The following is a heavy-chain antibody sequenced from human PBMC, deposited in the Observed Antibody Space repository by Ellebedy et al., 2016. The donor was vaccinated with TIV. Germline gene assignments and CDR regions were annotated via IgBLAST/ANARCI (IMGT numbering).Heavy chain of an antibody. CDR1: GFTFSSYS. CDR2: ISSSGSYI. Sequence: GGSLRLXXAASGFTFSSYSMNWVRQAPGKGLEWVSSISSSGSYIYYADSVKGRFTISRDNAKNSLYLQMNSLRAEDTAVYYCARDSYAATYYGMDVWGQGTTVTVSS. J-gene: IGHJ6*02. V-gene: IGHV3-21*01. CDR3: ARDSYAATYYGMDV. D-gene: IGHD1-26*01.